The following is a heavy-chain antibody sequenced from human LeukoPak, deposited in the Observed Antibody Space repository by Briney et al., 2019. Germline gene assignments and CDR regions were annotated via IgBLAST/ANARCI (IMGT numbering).Heavy chain of an antibody. CDR1: GFTSSNAW. D-gene: IGHD4/OR15-4a*01. J-gene: IGHJ3*02. CDR2: IKSKTDGGTR. CDR3: TTFDYAAFLI. Sequence: PGGSLRLSCAVSGFTSSNAWMSWVRQAPGKGLEWVGRIKSKTDGGTRDYAAPVKGRFTISRDDSKNTLYLQMNSLKTEDTAVYYCTTFDYAAFLIRGQGTMVTVSS. V-gene: IGHV3-15*01.